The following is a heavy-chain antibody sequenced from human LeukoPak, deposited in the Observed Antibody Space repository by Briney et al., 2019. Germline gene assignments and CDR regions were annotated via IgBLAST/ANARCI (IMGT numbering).Heavy chain of an antibody. V-gene: IGHV3-15*01. CDR1: GFTFSNAW. CDR2: IQRKTDGGTT. J-gene: IGHJ4*02. Sequence: PGGSLRLSCAASGFTFSNAWMNWVRQAPGKGLEWVGRIQRKTDGGTTEYAAPVKGRFTISRDDSKNTVYLQMNTPTTEDTAVYYCTTATVPPSWGQGTLVTVSS. CDR3: TTATVPPS. D-gene: IGHD4-17*01.